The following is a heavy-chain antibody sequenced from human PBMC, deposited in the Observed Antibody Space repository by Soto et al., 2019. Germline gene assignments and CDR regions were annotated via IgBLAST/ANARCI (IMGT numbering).Heavy chain of an antibody. CDR3: AKVPAAIRRGNFDY. CDR1: GFTFSSYA. D-gene: IGHD2-2*02. V-gene: IGHV3-23*01. Sequence: GALRLSCAASGFTFSSYAMSWVRQAPGKGLEWVSAISGSGGSTYYADSVKGRFTISRDNSKNTLYLQMNSLRAEDTAVYYCAKVPAAIRRGNFDYWGQGTLVTVSS. J-gene: IGHJ4*02. CDR2: ISGSGGST.